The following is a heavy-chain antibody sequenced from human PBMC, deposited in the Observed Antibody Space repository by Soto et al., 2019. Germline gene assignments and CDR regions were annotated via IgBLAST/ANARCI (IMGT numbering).Heavy chain of an antibody. V-gene: IGHV1-18*01. J-gene: IGHJ4*02. CDR1: GFTFTSYA. Sequence: QVHLVQSGAEVKMPGASVKVSCKASGFTFTSYAFTWVRQAPGQGLEWMGWISAYNGNTNYARNFRGRVTMTTGSSTSTVYMELGSLPSDDTAVYFCARDFTGWPPDGVDSWGQGTLVSVSA. CDR2: ISAYNGNT. CDR3: ARDFTGWPPDGVDS. D-gene: IGHD3-16*01.